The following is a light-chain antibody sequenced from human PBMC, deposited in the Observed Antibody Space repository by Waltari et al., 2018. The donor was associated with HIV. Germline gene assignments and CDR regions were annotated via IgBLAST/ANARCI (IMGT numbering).Light chain of an antibody. J-gene: IGLJ2*01. CDR1: SSDIGGSNY. CDR2: EVT. Sequence: QSALTQPPSASGSPGQSVTIPCTGTSSDIGGSNYVSWYQQHPGKAPQLIMTEVTKRPAGVPDRFSGSKSGNTASLTVSGLQAEDEAHYYCSSYAPTNNFYVLFGGGTALTVL. CDR3: SSYAPTNNFYVL. V-gene: IGLV2-8*01.